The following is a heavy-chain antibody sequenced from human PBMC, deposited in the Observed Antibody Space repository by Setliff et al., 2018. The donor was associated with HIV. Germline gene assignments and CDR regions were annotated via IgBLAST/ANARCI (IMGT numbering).Heavy chain of an antibody. J-gene: IGHJ4*02. CDR3: ARDVGRDGYCFDH. CDR2: INPSGGRT. CDR1: GYTFTSVY. V-gene: IGHV1-46*01. D-gene: IGHD5-12*01. Sequence: ASVKVSCKASGYTFTSVYMHWVRQAPGEGLEWMGLINPSGGRTTYAQNFQGRVTMTTDRSTSTAYMELRSLRSDDTAVYYCARDVGRDGYCFDHWGQGTLVTVSS.